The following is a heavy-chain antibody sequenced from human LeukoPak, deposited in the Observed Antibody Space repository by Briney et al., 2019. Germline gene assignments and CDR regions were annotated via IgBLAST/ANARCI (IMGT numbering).Heavy chain of an antibody. CDR2: ISSSSSYI. Sequence: GGSLRLSCAASGFTFITYAMSWVRQAPGKGLEWVSSISSSSSYIYYADSVKGRFTISRDNAKNSLYLQMNSLRAEDTAVYYCARSVTGQELGFYYYYYYMDVWGKGTTVTVSS. V-gene: IGHV3-21*01. J-gene: IGHJ6*03. CDR1: GFTFITYA. D-gene: IGHD1-26*01. CDR3: ARSVTGQELGFYYYYYYMDV.